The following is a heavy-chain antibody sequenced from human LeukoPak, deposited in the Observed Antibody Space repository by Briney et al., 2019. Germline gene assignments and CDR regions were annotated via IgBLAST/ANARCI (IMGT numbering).Heavy chain of an antibody. J-gene: IGHJ4*02. V-gene: IGHV4-61*02. CDR3: ARVVVPAAYFGNYHYFDY. D-gene: IGHD2-2*01. Sequence: SETLSLTCAVSGGSITSGRYYWTWIRQPAGKGLEWIGRISSSGTTNYSPSLRSRLTISVDTSKNQFSLKLSSVTAADTAVYYCARVVVPAAYFGNYHYFDYWGQGTLVTVSS. CDR1: GGSITSGRYY. CDR2: ISSSGTT.